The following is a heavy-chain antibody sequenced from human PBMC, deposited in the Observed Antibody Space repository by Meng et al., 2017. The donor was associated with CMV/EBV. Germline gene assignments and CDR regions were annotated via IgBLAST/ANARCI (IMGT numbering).Heavy chain of an antibody. D-gene: IGHD3-3*01. Sequence: GESLKISCAASGFTFSNAWMSWVRQAPGKGLEWVGRIKSKTDGGTTDYAAPVKGRFTISRDDSKNTLYLRMNSLKTEDTAVYYCTTSPPYYDFWSGYFLDYWGQGTLVTVSS. J-gene: IGHJ4*02. CDR3: TTSPPYYDFWSGYFLDY. CDR2: IKSKTDGGTT. CDR1: GFTFSNAW. V-gene: IGHV3-15*01.